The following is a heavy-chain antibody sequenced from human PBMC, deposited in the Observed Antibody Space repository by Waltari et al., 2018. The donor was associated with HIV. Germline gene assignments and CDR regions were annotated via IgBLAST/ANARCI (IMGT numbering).Heavy chain of an antibody. Sequence: QAQLQESGPGLVKPSETLSLSCTVSGASISSSKWWSWVRQSPGKGLEWIGEIYHTGNPNFNPSLKSRVTLSIDKAKKTISFNLSSVTATDTATYFCARVRDSGDYGHFDSWGRGTLVIVS. CDR3: ARVRDSGDYGHFDS. CDR2: IYHTGNP. J-gene: IGHJ4*02. D-gene: IGHD4-17*01. V-gene: IGHV4-4*02. CDR1: GASISSSKW.